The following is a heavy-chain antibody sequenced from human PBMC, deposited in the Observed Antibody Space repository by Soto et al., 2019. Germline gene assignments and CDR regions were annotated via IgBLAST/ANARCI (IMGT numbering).Heavy chain of an antibody. CDR1: GGSISSSSYY. D-gene: IGHD2-15*01. J-gene: IGHJ4*02. Sequence: PWETLSLTCTVSGGSISSSSYYWGWIRQPPGKGLEWIGSIYYSGSTYYNPSLKSRVTISVDTSRNQFSLKLSSVTAADTAVYYCARSSRYCSGGSCYRYWGQGTLVTVSS. V-gene: IGHV4-39*01. CDR2: IYYSGST. CDR3: ARSSRYCSGGSCYRY.